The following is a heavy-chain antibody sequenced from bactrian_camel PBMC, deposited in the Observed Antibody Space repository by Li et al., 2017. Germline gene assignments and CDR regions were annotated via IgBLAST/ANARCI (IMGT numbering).Heavy chain of an antibody. CDR1: ESTYSRRC. CDR3: AAASPWCVVTMVEYEYTD. D-gene: IGHD4*01. V-gene: IGHV3S53*01. CDR2: IDTDGIT. Sequence: QLVESGGGSVRAGGSLRLSCAASESTYSRRCMAWFRQAPGKEREGVAAIDTDGITTYADSVKGRFTISRDNAKNALYLQMNSLKPVDTAVYYCAAASPWCVVTMVEYEYTDWGQGTQVTVS. J-gene: IGHJ4*01.